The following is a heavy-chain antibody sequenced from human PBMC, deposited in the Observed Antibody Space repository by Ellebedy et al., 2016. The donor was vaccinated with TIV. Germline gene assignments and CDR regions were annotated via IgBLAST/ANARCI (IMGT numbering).Heavy chain of an antibody. V-gene: IGHV1-24*01. CDR1: GYTLTELS. D-gene: IGHD3-10*01. Sequence: ASVKVSCKVSGYTLTELSMHWVRQAPGKGLEWMGGFDPEDGETIYAQKFQGRVTMTEDTSTDTAYMELSSLRSEDTAVYYCATGRGFGELSSLNWFDPWGQGTLVTVSS. CDR2: FDPEDGET. CDR3: ATGRGFGELSSLNWFDP. J-gene: IGHJ5*02.